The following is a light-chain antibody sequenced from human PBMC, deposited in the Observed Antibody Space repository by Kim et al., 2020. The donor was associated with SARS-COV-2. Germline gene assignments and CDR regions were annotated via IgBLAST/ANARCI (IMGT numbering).Light chain of an antibody. CDR2: GAS. V-gene: IGKV3-20*01. CDR3: HQYGYSPYT. J-gene: IGKJ2*01. CDR1: QSVNNNY. Sequence: LSPGERATPPCRASQSVNNNYLAWYQQKPGQAPRLLIYGASTRATGTPDTFSGSGSVTDFTLTISRLESEDFAVYYCHQYGYSPYTFGQGTKLEI.